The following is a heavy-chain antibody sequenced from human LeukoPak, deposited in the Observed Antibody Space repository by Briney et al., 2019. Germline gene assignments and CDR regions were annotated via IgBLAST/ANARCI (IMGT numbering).Heavy chain of an antibody. CDR3: ARDTLEESYYLYMDV. CDR1: GFTFSSYE. V-gene: IGHV3-48*03. J-gene: IGHJ6*03. D-gene: IGHD3-10*01. Sequence: PGGSLRLSCAASGFTFSSYEMNWVRQAPGKGLEWVSYISSSGSTIYYADSVKGRFTISRDNAKNSLYLQMNSLRAEDTAVYYCARDTLEESYYLYMDVWGKGTTVTVSS. CDR2: ISSSGSTI.